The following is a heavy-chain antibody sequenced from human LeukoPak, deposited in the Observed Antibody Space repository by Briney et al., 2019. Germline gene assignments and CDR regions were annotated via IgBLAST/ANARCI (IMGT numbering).Heavy chain of an antibody. CDR2: IIPILGIA. CDR1: GGTFSSYT. CDR3: ARGPGRTGTTPFDY. D-gene: IGHD1-1*01. Sequence: SVKVSCKASGGTFSSYTISWVRQAPGQGLEWMGRIIPILGIANYAQKFQGRVTITADKSTGTAYMELSSLRSEDTAVYYCARGPGRTGTTPFDYWGQGTLVTVSS. J-gene: IGHJ4*02. V-gene: IGHV1-69*02.